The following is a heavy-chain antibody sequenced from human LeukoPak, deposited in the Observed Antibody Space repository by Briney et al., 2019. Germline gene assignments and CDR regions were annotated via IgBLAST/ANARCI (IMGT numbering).Heavy chain of an antibody. CDR1: GFTFSSYA. V-gene: IGHV3-23*01. Sequence: GGSLRLSCAASGFTFSSYAMSWVRQAPGKGLEWVSAISGSGGSTYYADSVKGRFTISRHNSKNTLYLQMNSLRAEDTAVYYCAKSVRFLENYYYMDVWGKGTTVTVSS. CDR2: ISGSGGST. CDR3: AKSVRFLENYYYMDV. J-gene: IGHJ6*03. D-gene: IGHD3-3*01.